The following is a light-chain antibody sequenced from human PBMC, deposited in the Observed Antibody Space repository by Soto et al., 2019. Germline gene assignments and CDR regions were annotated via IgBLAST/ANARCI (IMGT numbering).Light chain of an antibody. CDR3: GTWDTSLRAGYV. V-gene: IGLV1-51*01. J-gene: IGLJ1*01. CDR1: DSNIGNNY. Sequence: QSVLTQPSSVSAAPGQRVTISCSGSDSNIGNNYVSWYQHLPGTAPKLLIYDSNKRPSGIPDRFSGSKSGTSATLGITGLQTGDEADYYCGTWDTSLRAGYVFGTGTKVTVL. CDR2: DSN.